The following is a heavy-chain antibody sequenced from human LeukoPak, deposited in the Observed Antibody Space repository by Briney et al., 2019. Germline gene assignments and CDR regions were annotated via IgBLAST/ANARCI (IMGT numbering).Heavy chain of an antibody. J-gene: IGHJ6*02. V-gene: IGHV4-4*07. CDR3: AREGSSSWYTRYYYYGMDV. D-gene: IGHD6-13*01. Sequence: SETLSLTCTVSGGSIRSYYWSWIRQPAGKGLEWIGRIYTSGSTNYNPSLKSRVTMSVDTSKNQFSLKLSSVTAADTAVYYCAREGSSSWYTRYYYYGMDVWGQGTTVTVSS. CDR2: IYTSGST. CDR1: GGSIRSYY.